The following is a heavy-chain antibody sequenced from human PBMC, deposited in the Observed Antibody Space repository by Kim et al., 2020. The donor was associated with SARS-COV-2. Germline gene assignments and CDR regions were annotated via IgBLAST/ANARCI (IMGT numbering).Heavy chain of an antibody. J-gene: IGHJ5*02. CDR2: IYYSGST. V-gene: IGHV4-59*08. CDR3: AGHLSAIFGVVIMPFDP. CDR1: GGSISSYY. D-gene: IGHD3-3*01. Sequence: SETLSLTCTVSGGSISSYYWSWIRQPPGKGLEWIGYIYYSGSTNYNPSLKSRVTISVDTSKNQFSLKLSSVTAADTAVYYCAGHLSAIFGVVIMPFDPWG.